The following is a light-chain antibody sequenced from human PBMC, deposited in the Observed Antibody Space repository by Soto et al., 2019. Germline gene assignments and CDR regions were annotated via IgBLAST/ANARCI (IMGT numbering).Light chain of an antibody. CDR3: QQYNKWPPIT. Sequence: ETVMTQSPATLSVSPGDRATLSCRASQSFGIKLAWYQQKPGQAPRLLIYDTSTRATGIPARFSGSGSGTEFTLTISSLQSEDFAVYYGQQYNKWPPITFGQGTRLEIK. J-gene: IGKJ5*01. V-gene: IGKV3-15*01. CDR2: DTS. CDR1: QSFGIK.